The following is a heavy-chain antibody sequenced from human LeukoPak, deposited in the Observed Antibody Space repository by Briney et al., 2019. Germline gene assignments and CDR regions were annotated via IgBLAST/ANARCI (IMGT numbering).Heavy chain of an antibody. Sequence: GGSLRLPCAASGFTFSSCGMHWVRQAPGKXXXXXXXXWFDGSNKYYADSVXXXFTXXRDNSKNTLYLQMNSLRAEDTAVYYCARPYYYDSSGYYPFDYWGQGTLVTVSS. D-gene: IGHD3-22*01. CDR1: GFTFSSCG. V-gene: IGHV3-33*01. CDR3: ARPYYYDSSGYYPFDY. CDR2: XWFDGSNK. J-gene: IGHJ4*02.